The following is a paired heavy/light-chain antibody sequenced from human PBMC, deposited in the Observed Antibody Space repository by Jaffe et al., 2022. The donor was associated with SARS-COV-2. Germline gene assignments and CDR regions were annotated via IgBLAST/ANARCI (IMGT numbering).Light chain of an antibody. CDR3: CSYAGTYTFV. V-gene: IGLV2-11*01. Sequence: QSALTQPRSVSGSPGQSVTISCTGTSSDVGVYNYVSWYQQHPGKAPKLMIYDVTKRPSGVPDRFSGSKSGNTASLTISGLQAEDEADYHCCSYAGTYTFVFGTGTEVTVL. CDR1: SSDVGVYNY. J-gene: IGLJ1*01. CDR2: DVT.
Heavy chain of an antibody. Sequence: EVQLVESGGGLVQPGGSLRLSCVASGFTFNSAWMSWVRQAPGKGLEWVGRIKSKGDGGTTDYAAPVKGRFTISRDDSKNTLYLQMNSLKTEDTAVYYCTTPMYRDGYTNFDYWGHGTLVTVSS. J-gene: IGHJ4*01. CDR2: IKSKGDGGTT. CDR1: GFTFNSAW. V-gene: IGHV3-15*01. CDR3: TTPMYRDGYTNFDY. D-gene: IGHD5-12*01.